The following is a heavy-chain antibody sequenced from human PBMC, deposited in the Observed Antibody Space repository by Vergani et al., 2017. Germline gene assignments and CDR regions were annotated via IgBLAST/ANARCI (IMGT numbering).Heavy chain of an antibody. CDR3: ARDLRDDIMIGPDNMPFDS. Sequence: VELLESGGGLAQPGGSLRVSCSASGFRVTTYYMSWVRQAPGKGLEWIGEIYHSGSTNYNPSLKSRVTISVDKSKNQFSLKIKSVTAADTALYFCARDLRDDIMIGPDNMPFDSWGQGTLVTVSS. J-gene: IGHJ4*02. D-gene: IGHD3-9*01. V-gene: IGHV4-4*01. CDR1: GFRVTTYYM. CDR2: IYHSGST.